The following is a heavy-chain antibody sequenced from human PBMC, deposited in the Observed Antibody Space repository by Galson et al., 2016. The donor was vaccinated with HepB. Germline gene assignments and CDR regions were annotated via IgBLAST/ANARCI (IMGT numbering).Heavy chain of an antibody. CDR2: VSSSWGS. V-gene: IGHV4-61*10. Sequence: SETLSLTCTVSGDSMTSGTYYWSWIRQAAGKGLEWIGSVSSSWGSNYNPSLKSRVTISLDTSKNHFSLTFTSVTAAETAVYYCSRSVRDGLLDFWGQGSLVIVSS. D-gene: IGHD5-24*01. CDR3: SRSVRDGLLDF. J-gene: IGHJ4*02. CDR1: GDSMTSGTYY.